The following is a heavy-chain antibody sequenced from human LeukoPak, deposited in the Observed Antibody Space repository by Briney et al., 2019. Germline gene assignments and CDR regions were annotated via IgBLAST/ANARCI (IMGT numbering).Heavy chain of an antibody. Sequence: GGSLRLSCAASGLTFSSEWMGWVRQAPGKGLEWVSAISGSGDNTYYADSVKGRFTISRDNSKNTLYLQMNSLRAEDTAVYYCAKEGRSFWGQGTLVTVSS. CDR3: AKEGRSF. V-gene: IGHV3-23*01. J-gene: IGHJ4*02. D-gene: IGHD2-15*01. CDR1: GLTFSSEW. CDR2: ISGSGDNT.